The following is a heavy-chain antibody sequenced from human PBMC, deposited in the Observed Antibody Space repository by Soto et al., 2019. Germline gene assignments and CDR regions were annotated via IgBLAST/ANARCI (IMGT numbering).Heavy chain of an antibody. CDR3: SLSLRQQLVLAWFDP. V-gene: IGHV3-49*03. CDR1: GFTFGDYA. Sequence: GGSLRLSCTASGFTFGDYAMSWFRQAPGKGLEWVGFIRSKAYGGTTEYAASVKGRFTISRDDSKSIAYLQMNSLKTEDTAVYYCSLSLRQQLVLAWFDPWGKGTLVTVSS. CDR2: IRSKAYGGTT. J-gene: IGHJ5*02. D-gene: IGHD6-13*01.